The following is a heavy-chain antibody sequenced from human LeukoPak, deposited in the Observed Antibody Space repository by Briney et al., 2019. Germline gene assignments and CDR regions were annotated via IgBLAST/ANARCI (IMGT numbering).Heavy chain of an antibody. D-gene: IGHD6-19*01. CDR2: IYNSGST. V-gene: IGHV4-59*01. CDR3: ARVAGPFDS. Sequence: SETLSLTCTVSGGSISSNHWSWIRQPPGKGLEWIGDIYNSGSTNYNPSLKSRVRIFVDTSKNEFSLKVSSAAAADTAAYYCARVAGPFDSWGQGTLVTVFS. CDR1: GGSISSNH. J-gene: IGHJ5*01.